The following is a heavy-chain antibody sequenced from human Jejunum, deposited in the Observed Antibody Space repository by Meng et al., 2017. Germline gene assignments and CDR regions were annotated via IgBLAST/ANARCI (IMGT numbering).Heavy chain of an antibody. V-gene: IGHV4-61*08. Sequence: QVQLQESGPGLVRPSETLSLICTVSGGSLSSAGYQWGWIRQPPGKGXEWIGYASTNYNPSLKSRVTISLDTSKNQFSLKLSSVTAADTAVYYCARDHWGSLDYWGQGILVTVSS. CDR2: AST. J-gene: IGHJ4*02. CDR1: GGSLSSAGYQ. CDR3: ARDHWGSLDY. D-gene: IGHD7-27*01.